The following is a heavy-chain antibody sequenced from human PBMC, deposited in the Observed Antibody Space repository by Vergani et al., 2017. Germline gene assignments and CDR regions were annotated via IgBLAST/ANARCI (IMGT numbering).Heavy chain of an antibody. CDR3: ARDVLWFGELSHYYYYMDV. CDR1: GGPFSSYT. V-gene: IGHV1-69*08. CDR2: IIPILGIA. J-gene: IGHJ6*03. D-gene: IGHD3-10*01. Sequence: QVQLVQSGAEVKKPGSSVKVSCKASGGPFSSYTISWVRQAPGQGLEWMGRIIPILGIANYAQKFQGRVTITADKSTSTAYMELSSLRSEDTAVYYCARDVLWFGELSHYYYYMDVWGKGTTVTVSS.